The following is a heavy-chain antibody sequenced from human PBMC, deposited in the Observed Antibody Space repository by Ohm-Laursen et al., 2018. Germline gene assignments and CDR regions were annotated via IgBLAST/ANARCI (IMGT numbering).Heavy chain of an antibody. CDR1: GYTFTRYY. Sequence: GASVKVSCKASGYTFTRYYMQWVRQAPGQGLEWMGIINPTGGMTSYAEKFQGRVTMTRDTSTSTVYMELSSLRSEDTAVYYCARDLGYSSGWSAVDFWGQGTLVTVSS. CDR3: ARDLGYSSGWSAVDF. J-gene: IGHJ4*02. D-gene: IGHD6-19*01. CDR2: INPTGGMT. V-gene: IGHV1-46*01.